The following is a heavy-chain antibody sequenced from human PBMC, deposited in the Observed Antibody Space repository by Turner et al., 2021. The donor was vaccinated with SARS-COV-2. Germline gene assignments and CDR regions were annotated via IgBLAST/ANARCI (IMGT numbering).Heavy chain of an antibody. CDR3: ARAQDSSGYYVFYYYGMAV. Sequence: QVQLVESGGGVVQPGRSRRLSCAASGFTFSRYAMHWVRQAPGKGLEWVAVIAYDGSHKYYADSVKGRFTISRDNSKNTLYLQMNSLRAEDTAVYYCARAQDSSGYYVFYYYGMAVWGQGTTVTVSS. J-gene: IGHJ6*02. V-gene: IGHV3-30-3*01. CDR1: GFTFSRYA. D-gene: IGHD3-22*01. CDR2: IAYDGSHK.